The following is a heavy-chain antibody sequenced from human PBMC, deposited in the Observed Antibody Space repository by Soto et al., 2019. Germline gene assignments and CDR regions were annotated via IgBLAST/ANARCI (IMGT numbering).Heavy chain of an antibody. CDR3: TTGQVAGTRDY. CDR2: IKSKTDGGTT. V-gene: IGHV3-15*01. D-gene: IGHD6-19*01. J-gene: IGHJ4*02. CDR1: GFTFSNAW. Sequence: SCAASGFTFSNAWMSWVRQPPGKGLEWVGRIKSKTDGGTTDYVAPVKGRFIISRDDSKNMVYLQMNSLKTEDTAMYYCTTGQVAGTRDYWGQGTLVTVSS.